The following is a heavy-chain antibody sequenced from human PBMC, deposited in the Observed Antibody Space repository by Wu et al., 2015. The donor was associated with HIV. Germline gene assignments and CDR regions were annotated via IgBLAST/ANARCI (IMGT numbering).Heavy chain of an antibody. CDR1: GYTFTVCY. Sequence: QVQLVQSGAEVKKPGASVKVSCKASGYTFTVCYMHWVRQAPGQGLEWMGWINPNSGGTNYAQKFQGRVTMTRDTSISTAYMELSRLRSDDTAVYYCARVVGATTGDYYYGMDVWGQGTTVTVSS. V-gene: IGHV1-2*02. D-gene: IGHD1-26*01. CDR2: INPNSGGT. CDR3: ARVVGATTGDYYYGMDV. J-gene: IGHJ6*02.